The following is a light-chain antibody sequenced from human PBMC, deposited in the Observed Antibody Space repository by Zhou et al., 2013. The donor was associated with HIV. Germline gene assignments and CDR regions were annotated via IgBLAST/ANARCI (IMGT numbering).Light chain of an antibody. J-gene: IGLJ2*01. CDR2: RNN. Sequence: QSVVTQPPSVSGAPGQRVTISCTGSRSNIGAGYDVHWYQQLPGTAPKLLIYRNNNRPSGVPDRFSGSKSGTSASLAITGLQAEDEADYYCQSFDSSLSVVIFGGGTKLTVL. CDR3: QSFDSSLSVVI. CDR1: RSNIGAGYD. V-gene: IGLV1-40*02.